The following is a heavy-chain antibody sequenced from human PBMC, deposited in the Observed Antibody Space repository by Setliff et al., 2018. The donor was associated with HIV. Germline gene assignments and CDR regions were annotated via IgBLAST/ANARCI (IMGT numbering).Heavy chain of an antibody. Sequence: ASVKVSCKTSGYTFTGYFIHWVRQAPGQGLEWMGWIDPKSGGTKFAQKFQGRVTMTRDTSISTAYVEVISLRSDDTAVYFCASAGDQGSPPFDYWGQGTLVTVSS. CDR1: GYTFTGYF. CDR3: ASAGDQGSPPFDY. V-gene: IGHV1-2*02. D-gene: IGHD1-26*01. CDR2: IDPKSGGT. J-gene: IGHJ4*02.